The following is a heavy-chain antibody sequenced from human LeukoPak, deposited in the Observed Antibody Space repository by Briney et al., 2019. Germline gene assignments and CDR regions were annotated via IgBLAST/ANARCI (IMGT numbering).Heavy chain of an antibody. CDR3: ARDRLGYCSSTSCQRGYYYYGMDV. CDR1: GFTVSSNY. CDR2: IYSGGST. Sequence: GGSLRLSCAASGFTVSSNYMSWVRQAPGKGLEWVSVIYSGGSTYYADSVKGRFTISRGNSKNTLYLQMNSLRAEDTAVYYCARDRLGYCSSTSCQRGYYYYGMDVWGQGTTVTVSS. J-gene: IGHJ6*02. V-gene: IGHV3-53*01. D-gene: IGHD2-2*01.